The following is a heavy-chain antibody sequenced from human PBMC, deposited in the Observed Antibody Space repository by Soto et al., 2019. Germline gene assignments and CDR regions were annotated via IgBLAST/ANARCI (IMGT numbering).Heavy chain of an antibody. Sequence: LSLTCAASGFTFSSYSMNWVRQAPGKGLEWVSYISSSSSTIYYADSVKGRFTISRDKAKNSLYLQMNSLRDEETAVYYCARDFGGYSGYAIYYYYYYGMDVWGQGTTVTVSS. CDR2: ISSSSSTI. D-gene: IGHD5-12*01. CDR3: ARDFGGYSGYAIYYYYYYGMDV. V-gene: IGHV3-48*02. J-gene: IGHJ6*02. CDR1: GFTFSSYS.